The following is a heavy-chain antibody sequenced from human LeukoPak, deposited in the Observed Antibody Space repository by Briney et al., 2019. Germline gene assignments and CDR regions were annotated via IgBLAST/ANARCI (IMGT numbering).Heavy chain of an antibody. CDR1: GFTFSGSA. D-gene: IGHD6-19*01. J-gene: IGHJ2*01. V-gene: IGHV3-73*01. CDR2: IRSKANSYAT. CDR3: AKGEKRQWLVLTLYWYFDL. Sequence: GGSLRLSCAASGFTFSGSAMPWVRQASGKGLEWVGRIRSKANSYATAYAASVKGRFTISRDDSKNTAYLQMNSLKTEDTAVYYCAKGEKRQWLVLTLYWYFDLWGRGTLVTVAS.